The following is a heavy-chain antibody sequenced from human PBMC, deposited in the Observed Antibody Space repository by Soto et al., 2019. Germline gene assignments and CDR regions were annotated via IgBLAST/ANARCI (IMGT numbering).Heavy chain of an antibody. Sequence: ASVKVSFKASGYTFTSYYMHWVRQAPGQGLEWMGIINPSGGSTSYAQKFQGRVTMTRDTSTSTVYMELSSLRSEDTAVYYCARESYEYGGYIYWGQGTLVTVSS. CDR1: GYTFTSYY. CDR3: ARESYEYGGYIY. D-gene: IGHD4-17*01. V-gene: IGHV1-46*01. J-gene: IGHJ4*02. CDR2: INPSGGST.